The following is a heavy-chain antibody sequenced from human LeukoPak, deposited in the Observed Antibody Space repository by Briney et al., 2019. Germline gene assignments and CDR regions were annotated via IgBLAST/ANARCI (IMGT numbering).Heavy chain of an antibody. CDR3: AKGLTTAGTSRGLDV. J-gene: IGHJ6*02. CDR2: ISGSGGST. CDR1: GFTFSNYA. Sequence: GGSLRLSCAASGFTFSNYAMSWVRQAPGKGLEWVSTISGSGGSTFYADSVKGRFTISRDNSKNTVYLQMNSLRAEDTAVYYCAKGLTTAGTSRGLDVWGQGTTVTVSS. V-gene: IGHV3-23*01. D-gene: IGHD1-1*01.